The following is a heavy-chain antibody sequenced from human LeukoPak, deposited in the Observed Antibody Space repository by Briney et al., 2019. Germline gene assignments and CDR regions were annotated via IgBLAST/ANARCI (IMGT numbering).Heavy chain of an antibody. CDR1: GFTFSSYA. V-gene: IGHV3-23*01. J-gene: IGHJ4*02. CDR3: AKAGHYDILTGSVDY. CDR2: ISGSGGST. Sequence: GSLRLSCAASGFTFSSYAISWVRQAPGKGLEWVSAISGSGGSTYYADSVKGRFTISGDNSKNTLYLQMSSLRAEDTAVYYCAKAGHYDILTGSVDYWGQGTLVTVSS. D-gene: IGHD3-9*01.